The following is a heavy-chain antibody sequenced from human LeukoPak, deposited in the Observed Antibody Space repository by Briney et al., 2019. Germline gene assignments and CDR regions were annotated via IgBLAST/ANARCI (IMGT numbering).Heavy chain of an antibody. CDR3: ARAPYYYGSGVDY. D-gene: IGHD3-10*01. V-gene: IGHV3-64*01. J-gene: IGHJ4*02. CDR2: ISSNGGST. CDR1: GFTLSSYA. Sequence: PGGSLRLSCAASGFTLSSYAMHWVRQAPGKGLEYVSAISSNGGSTYYANSVKGRFTISRDNSKNTLYLQMGSLRAEDMAVYYCARAPYYYGSGVDYWGQGTLVTVSS.